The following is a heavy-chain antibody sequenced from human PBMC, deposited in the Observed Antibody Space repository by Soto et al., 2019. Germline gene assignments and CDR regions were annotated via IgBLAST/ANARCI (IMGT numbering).Heavy chain of an antibody. D-gene: IGHD5-18*01. V-gene: IGHV4-34*01. Sequence: SATLSLTCAVYGGSFSGYYWSWIRQPPGKGLEWIGEINHSGSTNYNPSLKSRVTISVDTSKNQFSLKLSSVTAADTAVYYCASVDTAMVTDWFDPWGQGTLVTVSS. CDR3: ASVDTAMVTDWFDP. CDR2: INHSGST. J-gene: IGHJ5*02. CDR1: GGSFSGYY.